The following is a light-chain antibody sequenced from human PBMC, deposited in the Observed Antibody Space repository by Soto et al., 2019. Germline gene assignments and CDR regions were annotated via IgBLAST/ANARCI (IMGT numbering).Light chain of an antibody. J-gene: IGLJ1*01. CDR3: SSSISSSTYV. Sequence: QSVLTQPASVSGSPGQSITISCTGTSSDIGRYNYVSWYQQYPGKAPKFMIYDVSNRPSGVSNRFSGSKSGNTASLTIPGLQAEDEADYYRSSSISSSTYVFGTGTKVTVL. CDR1: SSDIGRYNY. V-gene: IGLV2-14*01. CDR2: DVS.